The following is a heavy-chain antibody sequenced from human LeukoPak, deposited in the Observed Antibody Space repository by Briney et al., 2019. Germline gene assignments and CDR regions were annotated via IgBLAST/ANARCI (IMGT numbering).Heavy chain of an antibody. CDR1: GFTFSTYG. D-gene: IGHD3-10*01. V-gene: IGHV3-33*08. CDR3: ARDRGGPFDY. Sequence: GGSLRLSCAASGFTFSTYGMHWVCQAPGKGLEWVAVIWYDGSNKYYADSVKGRFTISRDDSKNTLYLQMNSLRAEDTAVYYCARDRGGPFDYWGQGTLVTVSS. J-gene: IGHJ4*02. CDR2: IWYDGSNK.